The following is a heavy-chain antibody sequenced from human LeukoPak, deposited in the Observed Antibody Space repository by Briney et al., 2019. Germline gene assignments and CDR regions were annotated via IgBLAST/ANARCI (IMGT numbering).Heavy chain of an antibody. D-gene: IGHD4-23*01. CDR2: IYYSGST. CDR1: GGSISSYY. J-gene: IGHJ5*02. CDR3: ASSGYGGINWFDP. V-gene: IGHV4-59*08. Sequence: ASETLSLTCTVSGGSISSYYWSWIRQPPGKGLEWMGYIYYSGSTNYNPSLKSRVTISVDTSKNQFSLKLSSVTAADTAVYYCASSGYGGINWFDPWGQGTLVTVSS.